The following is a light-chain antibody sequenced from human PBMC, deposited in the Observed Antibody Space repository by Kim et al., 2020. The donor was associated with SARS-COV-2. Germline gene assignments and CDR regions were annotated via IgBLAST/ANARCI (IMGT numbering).Light chain of an antibody. CDR1: NIGSKS. CDR2: SDS. J-gene: IGLJ3*02. CDR3: QVWHVDADHPGVL. Sequence: SYELTQPPSVSVAPGETARLTCGGNNIGSKSVHWYRQKAGQAPVLVIYSDSDRPSGIAERISGSNSGNTATLTITRVEAGDEAVYYCQVWHVDADHPGVLFGGGTKLTVL. V-gene: IGLV3-21*04.